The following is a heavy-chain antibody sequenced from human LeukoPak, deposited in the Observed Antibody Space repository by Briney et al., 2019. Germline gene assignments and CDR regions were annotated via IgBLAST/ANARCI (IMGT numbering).Heavy chain of an antibody. CDR1: GGSFNDYY. V-gene: IGHV4-34*01. D-gene: IGHD6-13*01. CDR2: IRHSGST. Sequence: SETLSLTCDVSGGSFNDYYWSWIRQAPGKGLEWIGEIRHSGSTNYNPSLKGRVTVSVDTSKNQFSLRLTSVTAADTAVYYCARRGSWTYYYAMDVWDQGTTVTVSS. J-gene: IGHJ6*02. CDR3: ARRGSWTYYYAMDV.